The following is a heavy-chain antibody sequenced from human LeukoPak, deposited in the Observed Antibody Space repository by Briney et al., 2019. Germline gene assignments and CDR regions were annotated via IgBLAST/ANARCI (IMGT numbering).Heavy chain of an antibody. Sequence: SETLSLTCSVSDGSINSYYWNWIRRPPGKGLEWIGYIYYNGNTNYSPSLKSRVTMSVDTPKNLFSLKVSSVTAADTAVYYCARGRSNYYGMDVWGHGTTVTVSS. CDR3: ARGRSNYYGMDV. D-gene: IGHD1-26*01. CDR2: IYYNGNT. J-gene: IGHJ6*02. V-gene: IGHV4-59*01. CDR1: DGSINSYY.